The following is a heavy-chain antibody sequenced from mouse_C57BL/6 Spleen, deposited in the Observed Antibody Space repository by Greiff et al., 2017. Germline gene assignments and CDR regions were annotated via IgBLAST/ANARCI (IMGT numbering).Heavy chain of an antibody. CDR3: TNYCGSSPAWFAY. D-gene: IGHD1-1*01. CDR2: IDPEDGDT. CDR1: GFNIKDYY. Sequence: VQLQQSGAELVRPGASVKLSCTASGFNIKDYYMHWVKQRPEQGLEWIGRIDPEDGDTEYAPKFQGKATMTADTSSNTAYLQLSSLTSEDTAVYYCTNYCGSSPAWFAYWGQGTLVTVSA. J-gene: IGHJ3*01. V-gene: IGHV14-1*01.